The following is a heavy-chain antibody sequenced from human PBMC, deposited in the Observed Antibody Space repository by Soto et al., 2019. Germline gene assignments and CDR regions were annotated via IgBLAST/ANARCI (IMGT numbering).Heavy chain of an antibody. CDR3: ARGGYSSKYYFYYGMDV. J-gene: IGHJ6*02. V-gene: IGHV4-30-2*01. D-gene: IGHD5-18*01. Sequence: PSETLSLTCAVSGGSISSGGYSWSWIRQPPGKGLEWIGYILHSGSTYYNPSLKSRVTITVDTSKNQFSLKLSSVTAADTAVYYCARGGYSSKYYFYYGMDVWGQGTTVTVSS. CDR1: GGSISSGGYS. CDR2: ILHSGST.